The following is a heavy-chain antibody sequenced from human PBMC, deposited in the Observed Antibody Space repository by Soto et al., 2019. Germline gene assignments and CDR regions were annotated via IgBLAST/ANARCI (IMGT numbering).Heavy chain of an antibody. D-gene: IGHD4-17*01. V-gene: IGHV4-34*01. CDR3: ARGAPPTTGTFFDY. J-gene: IGHJ4*02. CDR2: INHSGST. CDR1: GGSFSGYY. Sequence: QVQLQQWGAGLLKPSETLSLTCAVYGGSFSGYYWSWIRQPPGKGLEWIGEINHSGSTNYNPSLKSRVTISVDTSKNQFSLKLSSVTAADTAVYYCARGAPPTTGTFFDYWGQGTLVTVSS.